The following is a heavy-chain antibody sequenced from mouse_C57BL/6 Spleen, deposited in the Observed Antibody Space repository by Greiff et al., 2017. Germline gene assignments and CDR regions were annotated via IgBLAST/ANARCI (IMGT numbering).Heavy chain of an antibody. J-gene: IGHJ2*01. CDR3: AGNWDGDY. D-gene: IGHD4-1*02. Sequence: QQSHGKSLEWIGDINPNNGGTSYNQKFKGKATLTVDKSSSTAYMELRSLTSEDSAVYYCAGNWDGDYWGQGTTLTVSS. V-gene: IGHV1-26*01. CDR2: INPNNGGT.